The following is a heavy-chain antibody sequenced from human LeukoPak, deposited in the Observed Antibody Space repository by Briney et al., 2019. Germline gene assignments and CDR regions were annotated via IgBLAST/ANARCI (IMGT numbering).Heavy chain of an antibody. V-gene: IGHV1-18*01. D-gene: IGHD2-2*01. CDR1: GYTFTSYG. J-gene: IGHJ4*02. CDR2: ISAYNGNT. CDR3: ATSALGYCSSPNCYNFDY. Sequence: ASVKVSCKASGYTFTSYGITWVRQAPGQGLEWMGWISAYNGNTNYAQKFQGRVTITADDSTSTAYVDLISLTSEDTAVYYCATSALGYCSSPNCYNFDYWGQGTLVTVSS.